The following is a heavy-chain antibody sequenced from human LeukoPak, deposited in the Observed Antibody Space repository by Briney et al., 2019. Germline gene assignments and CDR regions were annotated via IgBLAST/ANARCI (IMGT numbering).Heavy chain of an antibody. CDR3: AREGY. CDR2: INPNSGGT. J-gene: IGHJ4*02. CDR1: GGTFSSYA. V-gene: IGHV1-2*06. Sequence: ASVKVSCKASGGTFSSYAISWVRQAPGQGLEWMGRINPNSGGTNYAQKFQGRVTMTRDTSISTAYMELSRLRSDDTAVYYCAREGYWGQGTLVTVSS.